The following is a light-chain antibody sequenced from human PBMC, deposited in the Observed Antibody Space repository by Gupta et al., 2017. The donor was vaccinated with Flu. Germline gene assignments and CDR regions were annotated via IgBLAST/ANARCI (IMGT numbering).Light chain of an antibody. CDR3: CSYKGTMSPEV. Sequence: TISCTGSNNVIVTYNLVSWFQQHPKQAPKLIMCDGTKRPAGISDRFSDSKSANTASLTIYGLQAEDEADYYCCSYKGTMSPEVFGSGTRVTVL. J-gene: IGLJ1*01. CDR1: NNVIVTYNL. CDR2: DGT. V-gene: IGLV2-14*02.